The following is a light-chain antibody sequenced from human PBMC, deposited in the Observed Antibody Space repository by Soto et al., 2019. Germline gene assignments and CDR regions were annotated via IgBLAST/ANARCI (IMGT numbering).Light chain of an antibody. Sequence: QSALTQPASVSGSPGQSITISCTGTSSDVGCYNYVSWYQQHPGKAPKLMIYDVSNRPSGVSNRFSGSKSGNTASLTISGLQAEDEADYYCSSYTRSSTWVFGGGTKLTVL. V-gene: IGLV2-14*01. CDR3: SSYTRSSTWV. CDR1: SSDVGCYNY. J-gene: IGLJ3*02. CDR2: DVS.